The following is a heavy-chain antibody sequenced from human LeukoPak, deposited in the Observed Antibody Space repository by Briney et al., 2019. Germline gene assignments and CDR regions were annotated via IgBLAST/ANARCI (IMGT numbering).Heavy chain of an antibody. Sequence: SETLSLTCTVSGVSISNTDYYWTWVRQSPGKGLEWIGYIYYSGSTYYNPSLKSRFTISMDTSKNQFSLNLNSVTAADTAVYYCARGAKDLWFLWYFDYGGQGTLVTVPS. CDR2: IYYSGST. CDR1: GVSISNTDYY. D-gene: IGHD3-10*01. J-gene: IGHJ4*02. CDR3: ARGAKDLWFLWYFDY. V-gene: IGHV4-30-4*01.